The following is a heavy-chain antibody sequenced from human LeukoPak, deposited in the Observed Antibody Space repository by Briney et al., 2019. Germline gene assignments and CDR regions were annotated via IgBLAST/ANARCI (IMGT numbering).Heavy chain of an antibody. CDR3: ARDLAGDTATGGAFDI. CDR1: GFTFSRYG. D-gene: IGHD5-18*01. Sequence: GRSLRLSCAASGFTFSRYGMHWVRQAPGKGLEWVAVISSDGRDKHHADSVKGRFTIPRDNSKNTLYLQMNSLRAEDTAVYYCARDLAGDTATGGAFDIWGQGTMVTVSS. J-gene: IGHJ3*02. V-gene: IGHV3-30*03. CDR2: ISSDGRDK.